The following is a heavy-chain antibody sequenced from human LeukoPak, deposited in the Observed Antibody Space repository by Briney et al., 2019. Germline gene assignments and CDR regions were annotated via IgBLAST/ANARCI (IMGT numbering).Heavy chain of an antibody. CDR1: GGSISSSSYY. Sequence: SETLSLTCTVSGGSISSSSYYWGWIRQPPGKGLEWIGSIYYSGSTYYNPSLKSRVTISVDTSKNQFSLKLSSVTAADTAVYYCARGYSSGWAYSYAFDIWGQGTMVTVSS. J-gene: IGHJ3*02. D-gene: IGHD6-19*01. CDR2: IYYSGST. V-gene: IGHV4-39*07. CDR3: ARGYSSGWAYSYAFDI.